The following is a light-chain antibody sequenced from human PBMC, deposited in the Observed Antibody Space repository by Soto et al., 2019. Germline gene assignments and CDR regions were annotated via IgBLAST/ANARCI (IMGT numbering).Light chain of an antibody. V-gene: IGKV1-12*01. CDR1: QGIDRW. Sequence: DIQMTQSPSSLSASVGDRVTLTCRASQGIDRWLAWYQQKPGKAPKVLMHAASSLRSGVPSRFSGSGSGTDFTLTISSLQPEDFATYYCQQLNTYALAFGQGTKVEIK. J-gene: IGKJ1*01. CDR2: AAS. CDR3: QQLNTYALA.